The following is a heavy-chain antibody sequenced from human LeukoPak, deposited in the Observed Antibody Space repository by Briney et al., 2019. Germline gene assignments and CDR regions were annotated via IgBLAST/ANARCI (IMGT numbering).Heavy chain of an antibody. D-gene: IGHD2-15*01. CDR3: ARGGGGLAY. Sequence: ASVKVSCKASGYSFTDYFIHWVRQAPGQGLEWMGWINPNSGGTNYTQKFQGRVTMTRDTSISTAYMELTSLTSDDTAVYFCARGGGGLAYWGPGTLVTVSS. V-gene: IGHV1-2*02. J-gene: IGHJ4*02. CDR1: GYSFTDYF. CDR2: INPNSGGT.